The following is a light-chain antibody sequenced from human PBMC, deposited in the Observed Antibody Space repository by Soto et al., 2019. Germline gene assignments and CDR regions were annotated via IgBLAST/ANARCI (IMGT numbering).Light chain of an antibody. CDR2: GAS. CDR3: QQYNDWPPYT. CDR1: QTVTGA. J-gene: IGKJ2*01. V-gene: IGKV3-15*01. Sequence: EILMTQSPATLSVSPGERATLSCRASQTVTGALAWYQQKPGQAPRLLIYGASTRATGIPDRFSGSGSATEFTLTISSLQSEDFAVYYCQQYNDWPPYTFGQGTNVEI.